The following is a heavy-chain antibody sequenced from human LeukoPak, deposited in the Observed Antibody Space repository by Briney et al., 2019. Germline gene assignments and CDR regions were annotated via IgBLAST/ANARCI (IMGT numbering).Heavy chain of an antibody. D-gene: IGHD5-18*01. CDR2: IYYSGRT. J-gene: IGHJ4*02. CDR3: ARGQKYRNGYTVTELGSGYFDY. Sequence: SETLSLTCSVSGGSISSYYRSWIRQPPGKGLEWIGYIYYSGRTNYNPSLKSRVTISVDTSKNQFSLTLSSVTAADTAVYYCARGQKYRNGYTVTELGSGYFDYWGQGTLVTVSS. CDR1: GGSISSYY. V-gene: IGHV4-59*01.